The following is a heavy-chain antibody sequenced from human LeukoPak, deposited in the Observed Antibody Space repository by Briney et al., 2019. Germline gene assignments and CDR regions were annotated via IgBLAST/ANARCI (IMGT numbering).Heavy chain of an antibody. CDR3: AKGDSGSYVRPADY. CDR1: GFTFDDYA. CDR2: ISWNSGSI. J-gene: IGHJ4*02. Sequence: PGGSLRLSCAASGFTFDDYAMHWVREAPGKGLEWVSGISWNSGSIGYADSVKGRFTISRDNAKNSLYLQMNSLRAEDTALYYCAKGDSGSYVRPADYWGQGTLATVSS. V-gene: IGHV3-9*01. D-gene: IGHD1-26*01.